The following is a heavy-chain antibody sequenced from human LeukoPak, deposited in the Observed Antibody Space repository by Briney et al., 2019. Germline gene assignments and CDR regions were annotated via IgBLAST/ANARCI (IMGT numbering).Heavy chain of an antibody. Sequence: GGSLRLSCAVSGFTFRHSWMSWVRQAPGKGLEWVAEIKEDGSARSYVDSVKGRFTISRDNAKSTLYLQMDSLRVEDTAVYYCARDEWYSQDYWGQGTLATVSS. CDR1: GFTFRHSW. D-gene: IGHD1-26*01. CDR2: IKEDGSAR. V-gene: IGHV3-7*01. CDR3: ARDEWYSQDY. J-gene: IGHJ4*02.